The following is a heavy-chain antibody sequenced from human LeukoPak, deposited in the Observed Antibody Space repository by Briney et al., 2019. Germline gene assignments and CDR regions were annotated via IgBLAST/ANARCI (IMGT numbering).Heavy chain of an antibody. V-gene: IGHV3-69-1*02. CDR1: GFTFSSYA. J-gene: IGHJ4*02. D-gene: IGHD3-10*01. CDR2: ISGSTI. CDR3: ARDTGFDY. Sequence: GGSLRLSCAASGFTFSSYAMSWVRQAPGKGLEWVSAISGSTIYYADSVKGRFTISRDNAKNSLYLQMNSLRAEDTAVYYCARDTGFDYWGQGTLVTVSS.